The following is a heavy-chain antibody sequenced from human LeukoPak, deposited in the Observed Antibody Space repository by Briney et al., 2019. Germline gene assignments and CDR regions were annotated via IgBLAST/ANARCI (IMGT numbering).Heavy chain of an antibody. Sequence: GGSLRLSCAASGFTFSNSGMHWVRQAPGKGLEWVAFIRYDESNKYYADSVKGRFTISRDNSKNTLYLQMNSLRAEDTAVYYCAERYAAAGTLDYWGQGTLVTVSS. V-gene: IGHV3-30*02. D-gene: IGHD6-13*01. CDR2: IRYDESNK. CDR1: GFTFSNSG. CDR3: AERYAAAGTLDY. J-gene: IGHJ4*02.